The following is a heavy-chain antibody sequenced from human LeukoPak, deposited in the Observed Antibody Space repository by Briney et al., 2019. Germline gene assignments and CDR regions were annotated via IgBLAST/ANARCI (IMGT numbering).Heavy chain of an antibody. CDR2: IIPILGIA. D-gene: IGHD3-3*01. Sequence: GSSVKVSCKASGGTFISYAISWVRQAPGQGLEWMGRIIPILGIANYAQKFQGRVTITADKSTSTAYMELSSLRSEDTAVYYCASGSITIFGVVMDGMDVWGQGTTVTVSS. J-gene: IGHJ6*02. V-gene: IGHV1-69*04. CDR3: ASGSITIFGVVMDGMDV. CDR1: GGTFISYA.